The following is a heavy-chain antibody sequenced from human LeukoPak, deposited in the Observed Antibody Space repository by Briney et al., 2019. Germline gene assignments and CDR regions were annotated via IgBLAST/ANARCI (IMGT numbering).Heavy chain of an antibody. CDR1: GFTFSTYW. CDR3: ARLNRGYCYGTTCYMEPGAGH. J-gene: IGHJ4*02. Sequence: GGSLRLSCAASGFTFSTYWMSWVRQAPGKGLECVANIKEDGSEKYYVDSVKGRFTISRDDAKNSLYLQMNSLRAEDTALYYCARLNRGYCYGTTCYMEPGAGHWGQGTLVTVSS. CDR2: IKEDGSEK. V-gene: IGHV3-7*01. D-gene: IGHD2/OR15-2a*01.